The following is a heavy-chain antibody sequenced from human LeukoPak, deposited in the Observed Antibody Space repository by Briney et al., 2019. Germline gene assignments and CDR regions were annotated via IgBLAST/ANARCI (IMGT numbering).Heavy chain of an antibody. J-gene: IGHJ4*02. CDR2: ISAYNGNT. CDR3: AREAPNMITFGGVIGTYFDY. CDR1: GYTFTSYG. Sequence: GASVKVSCKASGYTFTSYGISWVRQAPGQGLEWMGWISAYNGNTNYAQKLQGRVTMTTDTSTSTAYMELRSLRSDDTAVYYCAREAPNMITFGGVIGTYFDYWGQGTLVTVSS. D-gene: IGHD3-16*02. V-gene: IGHV1-18*01.